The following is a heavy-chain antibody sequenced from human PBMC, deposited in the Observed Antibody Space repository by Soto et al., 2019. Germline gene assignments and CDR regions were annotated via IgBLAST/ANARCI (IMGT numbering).Heavy chain of an antibody. Sequence: QVQLVQSGAEVKKPGSSVKVSCKASGGAFSTDSISWVRQAPGQGLEWTGGIIPMFGTANNAQKFQGRVTITADESTSTAYMELSSLRSEDTAVYFCAREIDGYYGMDVWGQGTTVTVAS. V-gene: IGHV1-69*12. CDR3: AREIDGYYGMDV. J-gene: IGHJ6*02. CDR1: GGAFSTDS. CDR2: IIPMFGTA.